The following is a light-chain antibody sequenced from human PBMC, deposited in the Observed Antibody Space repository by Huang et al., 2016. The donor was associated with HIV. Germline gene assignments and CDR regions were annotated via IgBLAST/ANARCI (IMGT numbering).Light chain of an antibody. V-gene: IGKV1-33*01. Sequence: DIQMTQSPSSLSASVGDRVTITCQASQDITNYLNWYQQKPGKAPTLLIYDASNLETGVPSRFSGSGAGTDFTFTSSSLQPEDIATYYWQQYDNLPLTFGGGTKVEIK. J-gene: IGKJ4*01. CDR2: DAS. CDR1: QDITNY. CDR3: QQYDNLPLT.